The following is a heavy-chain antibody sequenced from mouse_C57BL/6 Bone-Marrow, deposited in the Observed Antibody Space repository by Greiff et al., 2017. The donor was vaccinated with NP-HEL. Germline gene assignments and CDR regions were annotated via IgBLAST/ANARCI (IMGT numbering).Heavy chain of an antibody. D-gene: IGHD2-2*01. CDR2: INPSSGYT. CDR1: GYTFTSYW. V-gene: IGHV1-7*01. J-gene: IGHJ2*01. CDR3: ARGIIGLRRGGYFDY. Sequence: VQLQQSGAELAKPGASVKLSCKASGYTFTSYWMHWVKQRPGQGLEWIGYINPSSGYTKYNQKFKDKATLTADKSSSTAYMQLSSLTYDDSAVYYCARGIIGLRRGGYFDYWGQGTTLTVSS.